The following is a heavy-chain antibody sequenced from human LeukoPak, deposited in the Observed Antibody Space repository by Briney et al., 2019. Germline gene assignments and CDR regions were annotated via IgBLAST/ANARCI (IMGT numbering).Heavy chain of an antibody. D-gene: IGHD4-17*01. V-gene: IGHV3-7*01. CDR3: ARGDYGDYWGGPFDY. CDR1: EFTFSRYR. J-gene: IGHJ4*02. CDR2: MNQDGSEK. Sequence: GGSLRLSCAASEFTFSRYRMNWVRQAPGKGLEWVANMNQDGSEKYYVDSVKGRFTISRDNAKNSLYLQMNSLRTEDTAVYYCARGDYGDYWGGPFDYWGQGTLVTVSS.